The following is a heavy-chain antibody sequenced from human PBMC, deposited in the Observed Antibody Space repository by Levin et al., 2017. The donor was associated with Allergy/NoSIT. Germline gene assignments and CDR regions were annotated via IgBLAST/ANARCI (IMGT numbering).Heavy chain of an antibody. J-gene: IGHJ4*02. CDR3: ARRGWLAAPNTFDY. Sequence: GESLKISCAASGFTFRSYWMFWVRQAPGKGLVWVSHMNADGSVTKYADSVKGRFTISRDNAKNSLYLQMNNLRAEDTALYYCARRGWLAAPNTFDYWGQGSLVTASS. CDR2: MNADGSVT. CDR1: GFTFRSYW. D-gene: IGHD6-13*01. V-gene: IGHV3-74*03.